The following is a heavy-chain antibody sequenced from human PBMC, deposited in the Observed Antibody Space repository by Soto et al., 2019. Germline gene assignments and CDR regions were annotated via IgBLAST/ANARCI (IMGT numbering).Heavy chain of an antibody. CDR2: IWYDGSNK. V-gene: IGHV3-33*01. D-gene: IGHD6-13*01. J-gene: IGHJ5*02. CDR3: ARVYSSSWYFWFDP. CDR1: GFTFSSYG. Sequence: QVQLVESGGGVVQPGRSLRLSCAASGFTFSSYGMHWVRQAPGKGLEWVAVIWYDGSNKYYADSVKGRFTISRDNSKNTLYLQMNRLRAEDTAVYYCARVYSSSWYFWFDPWGQGTLVTVSS.